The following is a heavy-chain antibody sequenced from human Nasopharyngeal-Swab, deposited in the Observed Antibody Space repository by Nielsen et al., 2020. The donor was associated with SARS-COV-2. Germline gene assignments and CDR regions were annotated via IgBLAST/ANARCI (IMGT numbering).Heavy chain of an antibody. D-gene: IGHD3-22*01. Sequence: GESLKISCAASGFTFSSYWMSWVRQAPGKGLEWVSAVSYTGGRTYYADSVKGRFTISRDNSNSTLYLQMISLRPEDTAIYYCAKGDESSGIFDYWGQGTLVTVSS. J-gene: IGHJ4*02. CDR2: VSYTGGRT. CDR3: AKGDESSGIFDY. CDR1: GFTFSSYW. V-gene: IGHV3-23*01.